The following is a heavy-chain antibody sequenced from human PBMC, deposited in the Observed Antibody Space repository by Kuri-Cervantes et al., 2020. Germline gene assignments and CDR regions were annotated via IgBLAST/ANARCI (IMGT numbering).Heavy chain of an antibody. CDR3: AITAVVAWYFDV. Sequence: VKLEESHAERVKSCSSVKLSCRASGFNIKDYYMHWVKQKTEQGLEWIGRIDPEDGETKYVPKFQGKATITADTSSNTAYLQLSSLTSEDTAVYYCAITAVVAWYFDVWGTGTTVTVSS. V-gene: IGHV1-69-2*01. D-gene: IGHD3-22*01. CDR1: GFNIKDYY. J-gene: IGHJ6*03. CDR2: IDPEDGET.